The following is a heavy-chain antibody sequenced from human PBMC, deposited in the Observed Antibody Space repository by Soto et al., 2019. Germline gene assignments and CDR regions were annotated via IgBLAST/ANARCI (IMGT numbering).Heavy chain of an antibody. Sequence: QVQLQQWGAGLLKPSETLSLTCAVYGGSFSGYYWSWIRQPPGKGLEWIGEINHSGSTNYNPSLNSRVTISVDTSKNQFSLKLSSVTAADTAVYYCARGRSGYYYYYGMDVWGQGTTVTVSS. CDR1: GGSFSGYY. D-gene: IGHD2-15*01. CDR3: ARGRSGYYYYYGMDV. V-gene: IGHV4-34*01. J-gene: IGHJ6*02. CDR2: INHSGST.